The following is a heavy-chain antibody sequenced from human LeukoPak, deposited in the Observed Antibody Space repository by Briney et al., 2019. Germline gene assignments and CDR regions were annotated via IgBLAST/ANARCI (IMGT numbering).Heavy chain of an antibody. D-gene: IGHD6-6*01. J-gene: IGHJ4*02. CDR2: IKLDGSEK. V-gene: IGHV3-7*01. Sequence: PGGSLRLSCAASGFTFSDYWMTWVRLAPGMGLEWVADIKLDGSEKYFVDSVKGRFTISRDNAKNSLFLQMNSLRAEDTAVYYCARVSSSSYYFDYWGQGTLVTVSS. CDR1: GFTFSDYW. CDR3: ARVSSSSYYFDY.